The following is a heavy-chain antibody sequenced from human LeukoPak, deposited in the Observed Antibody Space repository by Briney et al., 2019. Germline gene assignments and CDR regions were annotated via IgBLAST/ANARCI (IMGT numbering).Heavy chain of an antibody. Sequence: SETLSLTCTVSGGSISSSSYYWGWIRQPPGKGLEWIGSIYYSGSTYYNPSLKSRVTISVDTSKNQFSLKLCSVTAADTAVYYCARRPSYGDYDRWFGAYYFDYWGQGTLVTVSS. CDR3: ARRPSYGDYDRWFGAYYFDY. CDR2: IYYSGST. J-gene: IGHJ4*02. V-gene: IGHV4-39*01. CDR1: GGSISSSSYY. D-gene: IGHD4-17*01.